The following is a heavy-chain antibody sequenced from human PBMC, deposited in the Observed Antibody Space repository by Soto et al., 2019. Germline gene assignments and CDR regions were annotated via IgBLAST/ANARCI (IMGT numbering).Heavy chain of an antibody. Sequence: GGSLRLSCAASGFTFNSYAMSWVRQAPGKGLEWVGRSRDKPQGYSTAYAASVKGRFTTSRDESKNSAYLQMNSLKTEDTAVYYCVRATYFSDSSGYTRCLDYWGQGTLVTVSS. CDR3: VRATYFSDSSGYTRCLDY. D-gene: IGHD3-22*01. J-gene: IGHJ4*02. CDR2: SRDKPQGYST. CDR1: GFTFNSYA. V-gene: IGHV3-72*01.